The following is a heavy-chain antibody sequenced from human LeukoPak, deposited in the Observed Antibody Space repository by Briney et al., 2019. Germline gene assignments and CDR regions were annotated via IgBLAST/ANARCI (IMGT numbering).Heavy chain of an antibody. Sequence: SQTLSLTCAISGDSLSSDSAAWDWLRQSPSRGLEWLGRTYYRSKWYNDYAVSVKSRIVINPDTSKNQFSLQLNSVTPEDTSVYYCARVRTGTFDSWGQGTLVTVSS. J-gene: IGHJ4*02. CDR2: TYYRSKWYN. V-gene: IGHV6-1*01. D-gene: IGHD3/OR15-3a*01. CDR3: ARVRTGTFDS. CDR1: GDSLSSDSAA.